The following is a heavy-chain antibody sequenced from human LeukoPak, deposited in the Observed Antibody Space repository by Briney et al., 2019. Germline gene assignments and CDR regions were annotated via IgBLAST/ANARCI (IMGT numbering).Heavy chain of an antibody. V-gene: IGHV3-11*04. D-gene: IGHD3-10*01. J-gene: IGHJ4*02. CDR3: ARDPWLLWFGELSEYYFGY. CDR1: GFTFSDYY. CDR2: ISSSGSTI. Sequence: GGSLRLSCAASGFTFSDYYMSWIRQAPGKGLEWVSYISSSGSTIYYADSVKGRFTISRDNAKNLLYLQMNSLRAEDTAVYYCARDPWLLWFGELSEYYFGYWGQGTLVTVSS.